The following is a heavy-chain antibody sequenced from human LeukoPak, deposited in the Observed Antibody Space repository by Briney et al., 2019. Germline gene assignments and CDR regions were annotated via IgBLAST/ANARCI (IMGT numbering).Heavy chain of an antibody. CDR2: IIPILGIA. CDR3: ARHVLGSGPDY. J-gene: IGHJ4*02. D-gene: IGHD3-10*01. CDR1: GGTFSSYA. V-gene: IGHV1-69*04. Sequence: ASVKVSCKASGGTFSSYAISWVRQAPGQGLEWMGRIIPILGIANYAQKFQGRVTITADKSTSTAYMELSSLRSEDTAVYYCARHVLGSGPDYWGQGTLVTVSS.